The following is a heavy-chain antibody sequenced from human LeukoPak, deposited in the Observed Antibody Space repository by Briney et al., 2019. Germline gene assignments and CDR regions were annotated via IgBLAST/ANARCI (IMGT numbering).Heavy chain of an antibody. CDR2: IYYSGST. J-gene: IGHJ3*02. CDR1: GGSMSSYY. D-gene: IGHD3-3*01. V-gene: IGHV4-59*08. Sequence: SETLSLTCTISGGSMSSYYWTWIRQPPGKGLEWIGYIYYSGSTNYNPSLKSRVTISVDTSKNQFSLKLSSVTAADTAVYYCARAYYDFWSGIPWAFDIWGQGTMVTVSS. CDR3: ARAYYDFWSGIPWAFDI.